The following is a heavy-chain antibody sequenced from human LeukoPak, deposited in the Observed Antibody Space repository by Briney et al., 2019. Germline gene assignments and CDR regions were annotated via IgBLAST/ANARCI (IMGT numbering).Heavy chain of an antibody. CDR2: INPSGGST. CDR1: GYTFTSYG. V-gene: IGHV1-46*01. CDR3: ARGEEISTAMTSADY. Sequence: ASVKVSCKASGYTFTSYGISWVRQAPGQGLEWMGIINPSGGSTSYAQKFQGRVTMTRDTSTSTVYMELSSLRSEDTAVYYCARGEEISTAMTSADYWGQGTLVTVSS. D-gene: IGHD5-18*01. J-gene: IGHJ4*02.